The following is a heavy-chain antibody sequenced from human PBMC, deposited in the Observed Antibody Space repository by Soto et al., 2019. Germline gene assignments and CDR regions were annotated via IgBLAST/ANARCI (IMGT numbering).Heavy chain of an antibody. CDR1: GYSFNNNW. V-gene: IGHV5-51*01. CDR2: IHPGDSDS. D-gene: IGHD3-22*01. Sequence: GESLKISCKGSGYSFNNNWIGWVRQMPGKGLEWMGIIHPGDSDSRYSPSFQAQVTISVDKSINTAYLQWSSLKASDTAMYYCVRRDSSGFPDYWGQGTLVTVSS. J-gene: IGHJ4*02. CDR3: VRRDSSGFPDY.